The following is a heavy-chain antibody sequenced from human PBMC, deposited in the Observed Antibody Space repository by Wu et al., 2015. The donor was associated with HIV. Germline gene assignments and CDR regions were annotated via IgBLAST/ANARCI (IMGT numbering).Heavy chain of an antibody. Sequence: QVQLQQWGAGLLKPSETLSLTCAVYGGSFSGYYWSWIRQPPGKGLEWIGEINHSGNTNYNPSLKSRVTISVDTSKNQFSLKLSSVTAADTAVYYCARGGAARQGYYYYYYMDVWGKGTTVTVSS. J-gene: IGHJ6*03. CDR2: INHSGNT. V-gene: IGHV4-34*01. CDR1: GGSFSGYY. CDR3: ARGGAARQGYYYYYYMDV. D-gene: IGHD6-6*01.